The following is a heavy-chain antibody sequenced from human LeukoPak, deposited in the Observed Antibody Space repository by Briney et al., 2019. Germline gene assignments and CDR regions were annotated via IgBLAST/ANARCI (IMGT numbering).Heavy chain of an antibody. CDR2: INPNSGGT. CDR3: AKASRKRGYSSSPGGDY. Sequence: GASVKVSCKASGYTFTSYAMNWVRQAPGQGLEWMGWINPNSGGTNYAQKFQGRVTMTRDTSISTAYMELSRLRSDDTAVYYCAKASRKRGYSSSPGGDYWGQGTLVTVSS. D-gene: IGHD6-13*01. CDR1: GYTFTSYA. V-gene: IGHV1-2*02. J-gene: IGHJ4*02.